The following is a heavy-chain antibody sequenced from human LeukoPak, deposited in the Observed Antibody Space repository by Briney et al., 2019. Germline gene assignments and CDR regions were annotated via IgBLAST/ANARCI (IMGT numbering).Heavy chain of an antibody. V-gene: IGHV1-69*13. CDR2: IIPIFGTA. Sequence: SVKVSCKASGGTFSSYAISWVRQAPGQGLEWMGGIIPIFGTANYAQKFQGRVTITADESTSTAYMELSSLRSEDTAVYYCARDRGFCSSSTCYTAFWGQGTLVTVSS. J-gene: IGHJ4*02. CDR1: GGTFSSYA. D-gene: IGHD2-2*02. CDR3: ARDRGFCSSSTCYTAF.